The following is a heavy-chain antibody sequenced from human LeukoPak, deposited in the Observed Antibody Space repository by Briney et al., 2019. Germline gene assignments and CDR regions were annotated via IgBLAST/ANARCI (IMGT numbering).Heavy chain of an antibody. CDR1: GGSISGTNW. Sequence: PSETLSLTCGVPGGSISGTNWWSWVRKPPGQGLEWTGEISLAGQTNYNPSLNGRVTMSLDKSSNQLSLHLTSVTAADTATYYCSRESGPFCPFGYWGQGTLVIVSS. CDR3: SRESGPFCPFGY. D-gene: IGHD1-26*01. CDR2: ISLAGQT. J-gene: IGHJ4*02. V-gene: IGHV4/OR15-8*02.